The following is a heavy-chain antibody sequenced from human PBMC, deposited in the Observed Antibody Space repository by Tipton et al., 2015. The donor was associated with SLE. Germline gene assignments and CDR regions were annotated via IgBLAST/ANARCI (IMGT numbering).Heavy chain of an antibody. J-gene: IGHJ6*02. CDR1: GFSFSSSG. D-gene: IGHD4-17*01. CDR3: ARGLGDNGDWKGLDV. V-gene: IGHV3-23*01. CDR2: ITISGGRT. Sequence: SLRLSCAASGFSFSSSGMTWVRQAPGKGLEWVSAITISGGRTYYADSVRGRFTISRDNAKNSLYLQMSSLRSEDTAVYYCARGLGDNGDWKGLDVWGQGTTVTVSS.